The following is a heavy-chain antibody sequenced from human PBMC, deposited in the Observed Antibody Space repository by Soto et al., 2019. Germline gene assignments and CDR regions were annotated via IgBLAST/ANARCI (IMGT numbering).Heavy chain of an antibody. J-gene: IGHJ2*01. V-gene: IGHV1-2*02. CDR3: AIRTGQLAIISEFDGDWFFEV. D-gene: IGHD2-2*01. Sequence: QEQLVQSGAEVKKPGASLKVSCKASGYTFTDYYIHWVRQAPGQGLEWVGWINPDSGGTNVAQRFQGRVTMTSDPSINTAYMELSSVRSDDTAVYYCAIRTGQLAIISEFDGDWFFEVWGRGTLVTVSS. CDR2: INPDSGGT. CDR1: GYTFTDYY.